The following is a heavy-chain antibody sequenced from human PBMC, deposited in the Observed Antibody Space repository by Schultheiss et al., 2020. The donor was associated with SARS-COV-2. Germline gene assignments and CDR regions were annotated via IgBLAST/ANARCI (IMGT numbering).Heavy chain of an antibody. CDR2: IDWDDDK. J-gene: IGHJ6*02. V-gene: IGHV2-70*01. D-gene: IGHD6-19*01. Sequence: SGPTLVKPTQTLTLTCTFSGFSLSTSGVGVGWIRQPPGKALEWLALIDWDDDKYYSTSLKTRLTISKDTSKNQVVLTMTNMDPVDTATYYCARMPVVSKDSSGWYGNYYYYYGMDVWGQGTTVTVSS. CDR1: GFSLSTSGVG. CDR3: ARMPVVSKDSSGWYGNYYYYYGMDV.